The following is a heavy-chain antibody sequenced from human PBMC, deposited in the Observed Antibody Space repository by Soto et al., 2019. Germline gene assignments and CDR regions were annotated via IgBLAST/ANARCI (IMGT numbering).Heavy chain of an antibody. CDR3: ARDRVVGATFDYYYYYGMDV. V-gene: IGHV1-24*01. J-gene: IGHJ6*02. Sequence: GASVKVSCKVSGYTLTELSMHWVRQAPGKGLEWMGGFDPEDGETSYAQKFQGRVTMTRDTSTSTVYMELSSLRSEDTAVYYCARDRVVGATFDYYYYYGMDVWGQGTTVTVSS. CDR1: GYTLTELS. CDR2: FDPEDGET. D-gene: IGHD1-26*01.